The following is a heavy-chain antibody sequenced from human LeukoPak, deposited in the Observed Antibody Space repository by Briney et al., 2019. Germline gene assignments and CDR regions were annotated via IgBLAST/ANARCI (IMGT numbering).Heavy chain of an antibody. J-gene: IGHJ4*02. CDR2: ISADSRDI. Sequence: PGGSLRLSCAASGFIFRTYSMDWVRQAPGKGLEWVSSISADSRDIYYADSLKGRFAISRDNAKNSLYLQMNSLRVEDTAIYYCARGHRGYDRTPDYWGQGTLVTVSS. CDR1: GFIFRTYS. CDR3: ARGHRGYDRTPDY. V-gene: IGHV3-21*01. D-gene: IGHD5-12*01.